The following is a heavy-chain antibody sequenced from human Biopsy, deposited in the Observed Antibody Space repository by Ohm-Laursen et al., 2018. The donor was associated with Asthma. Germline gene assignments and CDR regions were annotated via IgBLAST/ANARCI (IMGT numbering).Heavy chain of an antibody. CDR3: ARGLGDLDS. CDR1: GYTFISYA. CDR2: ISAYNGAT. D-gene: IGHD2-21*02. J-gene: IGHJ4*02. Sequence: GASVKVSCKASGYTFISYAIHWVRQAPGQRLEWMGWISAYNGATNFAQKFQGRFTMTTETSTNTAFMELRRLKSDDSAVYFCARGLGDLDSWGQGSLVIVSS. V-gene: IGHV1-3*01.